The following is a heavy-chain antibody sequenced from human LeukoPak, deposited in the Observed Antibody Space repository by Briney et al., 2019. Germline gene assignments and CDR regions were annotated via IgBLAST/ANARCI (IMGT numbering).Heavy chain of an antibody. CDR3: ARVMGTYYYYGMDV. CDR2: TNTNTGNP. CDR1: GYTFTSYA. D-gene: IGHD3-10*01. V-gene: IGHV7-4-1*02. J-gene: IGHJ6*02. Sequence: GASVKVSCKASGYTFTSYAMNWVRQAPGQGFEWMGWTNTNTGNPTYAQGFTGRFVFSLDTSVSTAYLRISSLKAEDTAVYYCARVMGTYYYYGMDVWGQGTTVTVSS.